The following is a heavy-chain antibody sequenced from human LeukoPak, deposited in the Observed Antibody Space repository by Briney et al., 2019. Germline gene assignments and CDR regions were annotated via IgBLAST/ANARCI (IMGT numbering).Heavy chain of an antibody. CDR2: ISGSGDTT. CDR1: GFTFSNYA. CDR3: AKRGAPGIKDAFEI. J-gene: IGHJ3*02. V-gene: IGHV3-23*01. Sequence: PGGSLRLSCAASGFTFSNYAINWVRQAPGMGLEWVSGISGSGDTTYYADSVKGRFIISRDNSKNTVNLQLNSLRAEETAVYYCAKRGAPGIKDAFEIWGQGTMVTVSS.